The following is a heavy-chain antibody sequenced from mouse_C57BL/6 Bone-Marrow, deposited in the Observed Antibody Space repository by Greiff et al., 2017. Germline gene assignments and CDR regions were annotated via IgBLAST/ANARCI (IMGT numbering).Heavy chain of an antibody. V-gene: IGHV5-12*01. Sequence: EVKLQVSGGGLVQPGGSLKLSCAASGFTFSDYYMYWVRQTPEKRLEWVAYISNGGGSTYSPDTVKGRFTISRDNAKNTLYLQMSRLKSEDTAMYYCARLRLYYYAMDYWGQGTSVTVSS. D-gene: IGHD1-1*02. CDR1: GFTFSDYY. CDR2: ISNGGGST. J-gene: IGHJ4*01. CDR3: ARLRLYYYAMDY.